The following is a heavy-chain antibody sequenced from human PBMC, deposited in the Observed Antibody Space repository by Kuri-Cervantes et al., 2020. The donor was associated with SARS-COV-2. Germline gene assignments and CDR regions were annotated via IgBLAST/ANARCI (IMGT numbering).Heavy chain of an antibody. CDR1: GYTLTELS. D-gene: IGHD6-13*01. J-gene: IGHJ4*02. Sequence: ASVKVSCKVSGYTLTELSLHWVRHAPGKGLEWRGWINPNSGGTNYAQKLQGRVTMTTDTSTSTAYMELGSLRSDDTAVYYCAIGLAAAFGVDYWGQGTLVTVSS. CDR2: INPNSGGT. CDR3: AIGLAAAFGVDY. V-gene: IGHV1-2*02.